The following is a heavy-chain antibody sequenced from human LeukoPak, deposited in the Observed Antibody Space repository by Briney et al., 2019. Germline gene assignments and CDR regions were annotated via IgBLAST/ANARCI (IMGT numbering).Heavy chain of an antibody. CDR2: FDPEDGET. CDR3: ATGVRYFDWFTPDY. CDR1: GYTLTKLS. Sequence: ASVKVSCKVSGYTLTKLSMHWVRQAPGKGLEWMGGFDPEDGETIYAQKFQGRVTMTEDSSTDTAYMELSSLRSEDTAVYYCATGVRYFDWFTPDYWGQGTLVTVSS. D-gene: IGHD3-9*01. V-gene: IGHV1-24*01. J-gene: IGHJ4*02.